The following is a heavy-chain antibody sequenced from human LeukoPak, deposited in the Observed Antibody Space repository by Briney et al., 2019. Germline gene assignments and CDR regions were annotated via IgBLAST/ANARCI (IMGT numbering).Heavy chain of an antibody. CDR2: IIPILGIA. CDR1: GGTFSIYA. V-gene: IGHV1-69*04. CDR3: ARDGSYDSSAFDY. Sequence: SVTVSCKASGGTFSIYAISWVRQAPGQGLEWMGRIIPILGIANYAQKFQGRVTITADKSTSTAYMELSSLRSEDTAVYYCARDGSYDSSAFDYWGQGTLVTVSS. J-gene: IGHJ4*02. D-gene: IGHD3-22*01.